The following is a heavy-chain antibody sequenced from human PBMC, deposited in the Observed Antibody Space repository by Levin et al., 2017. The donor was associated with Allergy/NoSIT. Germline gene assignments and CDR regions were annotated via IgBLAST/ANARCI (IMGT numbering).Heavy chain of an antibody. Sequence: GGSLRLSCAASGFTFSSYAMSWVRQAPGKGLEWVSAIGGSGGSTYYADSVKGRFTISRDNSKNTLYLQMNSLRAEDTALYYCAKEGDCSGGSCHSGWFDPWGQGTLVTVSS. CDR2: IGGSGGST. V-gene: IGHV3-23*01. CDR1: GFTFSSYA. D-gene: IGHD2-15*01. CDR3: AKEGDCSGGSCHSGWFDP. J-gene: IGHJ5*02.